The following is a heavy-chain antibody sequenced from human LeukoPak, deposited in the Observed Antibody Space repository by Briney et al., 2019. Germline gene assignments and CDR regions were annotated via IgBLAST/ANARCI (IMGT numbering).Heavy chain of an antibody. CDR3: TQNLVAAAGDH. Sequence: ETLSLTCTVSGGSISSYYWSWIRQAPGKGLEWVANIKPDGSVGYYVDSVRGRFIISGDNAGNSLYLQMNSLRVEDTAVYYCTQNLVAAAGDHWGQGTLLIVSS. J-gene: IGHJ4*02. CDR1: GGSISSYY. V-gene: IGHV3-7*01. CDR2: IKPDGSVG. D-gene: IGHD6-13*01.